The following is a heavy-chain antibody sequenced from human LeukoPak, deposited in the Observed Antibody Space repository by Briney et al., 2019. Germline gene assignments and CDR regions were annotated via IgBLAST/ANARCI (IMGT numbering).Heavy chain of an antibody. V-gene: IGHV1-8*02. J-gene: IGHJ4*02. CDR1: GYTFSGYS. CDR3: VRTPPNWGADY. Sequence: ASVKVSCKASGYTFSGYSMHWVRQAPGQGLEWMGWMSPNSGDTGYAQEFQGRLTMTRDTSISTAYMELSSLRSEDTAVYYCVRTPPNWGADYWGQGTLVTISS. CDR2: MSPNSGDT. D-gene: IGHD3-16*01.